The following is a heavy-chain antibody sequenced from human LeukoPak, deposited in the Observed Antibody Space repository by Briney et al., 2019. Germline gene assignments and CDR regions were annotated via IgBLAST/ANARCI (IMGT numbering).Heavy chain of an antibody. J-gene: IGHJ4*02. CDR1: GYTFTSYG. CDR2: ISAYNGNT. D-gene: IGHD2-2*01. Sequence: ASVKVSCKASGYTFTSYGISWVRQTPGQGLEWMGWISAYNGNTNYAQKLQGRVTMTTDTSTSTAYMELRSLRSDDTAVYYCARDLEAGYCSSTSCRRFDYWGQGTLVTVSS. CDR3: ARDLEAGYCSSTSCRRFDY. V-gene: IGHV1-18*01.